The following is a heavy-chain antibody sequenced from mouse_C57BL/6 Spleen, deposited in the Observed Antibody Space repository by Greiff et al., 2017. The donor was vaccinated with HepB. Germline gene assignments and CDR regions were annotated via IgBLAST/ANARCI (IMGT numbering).Heavy chain of an antibody. D-gene: IGHD1-1*01. V-gene: IGHV1-82*01. J-gene: IGHJ2*01. CDR3: ARNWGVVDY. Sequence: QVQLQQSGPELVKPGASVKISCKASGYAFSSSWMNWVKQRPGKGLEWIGRIYPGDGDTNYNGKFKGKATLTADKSSSTAYMQLSSLTSEDSAVYFCARNWGVVDYWGQGTTLTVSS. CDR2: IYPGDGDT. CDR1: GYAFSSSW.